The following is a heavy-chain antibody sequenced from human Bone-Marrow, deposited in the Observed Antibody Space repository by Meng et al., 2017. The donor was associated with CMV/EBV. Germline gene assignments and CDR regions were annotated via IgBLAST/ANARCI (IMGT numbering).Heavy chain of an antibody. CDR2: IYHSGST. V-gene: IGHV4-4*02. CDR1: GGSISSSNW. D-gene: IGHD2-2*01. CDR3: ARAVVVPAAIGLDT. J-gene: IGHJ5*02. Sequence: SETLSLTCTVSGGSISSSNWWSWVRQPPGKGLEWIGEIYHSGSTNYNPSLKSRVTISVDKSKNQFSLKLSSVTAADTAVYYCARAVVVPAAIGLDTWGQGTLDTVSS.